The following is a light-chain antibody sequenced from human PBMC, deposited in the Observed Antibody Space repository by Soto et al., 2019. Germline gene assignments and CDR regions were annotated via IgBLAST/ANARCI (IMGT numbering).Light chain of an antibody. CDR1: QSVSHNY. J-gene: IGKJ1*01. V-gene: IGKV3-15*01. CDR3: HQYNNFWT. Sequence: EIVLTQSPCTLSLSTGERATLSCRASQSVSHNYLAWYQQKPGQAPRLLIYGASTRATGIPARFSGSGSGTEFTLTISSLQSEDFGLYYCHQYNNFWTFGQGTKVDI. CDR2: GAS.